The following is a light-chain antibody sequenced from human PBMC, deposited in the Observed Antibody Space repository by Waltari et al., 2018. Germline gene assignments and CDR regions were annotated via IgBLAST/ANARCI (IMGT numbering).Light chain of an antibody. V-gene: IGLV6-57*04. CDR2: EDD. CDR3: QSYTSSAV. Sequence: NFLLTQPHSVSESPGTTVIISCTPIGGGFVNNYVQWYQHRPGSAPSIVIYEDDQRPSGVPDRFSGSIDSSSNSASLTISGLKTEDEADYHCQSYTSSAVFGGGTKLTV. J-gene: IGLJ3*02. CDR1: GGGFVNNY.